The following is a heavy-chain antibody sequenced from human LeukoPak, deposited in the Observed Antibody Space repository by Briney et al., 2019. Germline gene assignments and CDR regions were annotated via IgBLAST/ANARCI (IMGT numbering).Heavy chain of an antibody. Sequence: PGGSLRLSCAASGSTFSSYAMHWVRQAPGKGLEYVSAISSNGGSTYYANSVKGRFTISRDNSKNTLYLQMGSLRAEDMAVYYCARDSSGGFDIWGQGTMVTVSS. D-gene: IGHD3-22*01. V-gene: IGHV3-64*01. CDR2: ISSNGGST. CDR3: ARDSSGGFDI. J-gene: IGHJ3*02. CDR1: GSTFSSYA.